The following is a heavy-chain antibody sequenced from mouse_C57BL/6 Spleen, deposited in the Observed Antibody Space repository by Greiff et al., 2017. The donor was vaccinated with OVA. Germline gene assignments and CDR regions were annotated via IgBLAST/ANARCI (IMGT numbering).Heavy chain of an antibody. Sequence: QVQLQQSGPELVKPGASVKISCKASGYAFSSSWMNWVKQRPGQGLEWIGRIYPGDGDTNYNGKFKGKATLTADKSSSTAYMQLSSLTSEDSAVYFCARGNWNYFDYWGQGTTLTVSS. CDR1: GYAFSSSW. CDR3: ARGNWNYFDY. D-gene: IGHD4-1*02. V-gene: IGHV1-82*01. J-gene: IGHJ2*01. CDR2: IYPGDGDT.